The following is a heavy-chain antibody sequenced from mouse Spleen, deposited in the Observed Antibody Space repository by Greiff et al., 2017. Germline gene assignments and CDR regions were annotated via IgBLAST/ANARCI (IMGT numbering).Heavy chain of an antibody. V-gene: IGHV1-64*01. CDR2: IHPNSGST. CDR1: GYTFTSYW. D-gene: IGHD1-1*01. Sequence: QVQLQQPGAELVKPGASVKLSCKASGYTFTSYWMHWVKQRPGQGLEWIGMIHPNSGSTNYNEKFKSKATLTVDKSSSTAYMQLSSLTSEDSAVYYCARGGPGSDYAMDYWGQGTSVTVSS. CDR3: ARGGPGSDYAMDY. J-gene: IGHJ4*01.